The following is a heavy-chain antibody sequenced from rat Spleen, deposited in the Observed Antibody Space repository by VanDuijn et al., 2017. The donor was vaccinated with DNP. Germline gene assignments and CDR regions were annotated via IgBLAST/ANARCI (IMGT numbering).Heavy chain of an antibody. CDR3: TTDLAY. CDR2: ISTSGGST. Sequence: EVQLVESGGGLVQPGRSLKLSCAASGFTFSDFYMAWVRQAPTKGLEWVASISTSGGSTYYRDSVKGRFTVSRDNAKSTLYLQMDSLRSEDTATYYCTTDLAYWGQGTLVTVSS. CDR1: GFTFSDFY. V-gene: IGHV5-27*01. J-gene: IGHJ3*01.